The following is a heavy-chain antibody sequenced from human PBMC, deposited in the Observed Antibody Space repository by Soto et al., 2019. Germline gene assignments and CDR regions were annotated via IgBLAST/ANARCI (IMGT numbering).Heavy chain of an antibody. V-gene: IGHV1-18*01. CDR2: ISTYSGDT. CDR3: ARHHGPTTSENWFDP. Sequence: ASVKVSCKASGYTFFTYDISWVRQAPGQGLEWMGWISTYSGDTKYAQKFQGRVTMTTDTSTTTAYLELRSLRSDDAAVYYCARHHGPTTSENWFDPWGQGTLVTVSS. D-gene: IGHD5-12*01. J-gene: IGHJ5*02. CDR1: GYTFFTYD.